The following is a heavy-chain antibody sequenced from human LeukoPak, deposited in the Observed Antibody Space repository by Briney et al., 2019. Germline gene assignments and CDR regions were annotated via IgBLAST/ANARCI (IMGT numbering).Heavy chain of an antibody. CDR3: ATQYYYDSSGYYYEDDY. J-gene: IGHJ4*02. CDR1: GGSISSSSYY. D-gene: IGHD3-22*01. V-gene: IGHV4-39*07. Sequence: PSETLSLTCTVSGGSISSSSYYWGWLRQPPGTGLEWIGSIYYSGSTYYNPSLKSRVTISVDTSKNQFSLKLSSVTAADTAVYYCATQYYYDSSGYYYEDDYWGQGTLVTVSS. CDR2: IYYSGST.